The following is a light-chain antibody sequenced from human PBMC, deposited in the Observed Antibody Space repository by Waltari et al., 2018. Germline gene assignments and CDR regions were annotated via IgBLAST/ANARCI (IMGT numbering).Light chain of an antibody. J-gene: IGKJ1*01. CDR1: QSISSW. Sequence: DIQMTQSPSTLSASVGDRVTITCRASQSISSWLAWYQQKPGKAPKLLIYKASSLESGVPSRFSGRGSVTEFTLTISSLQPDDFATYYCQQYNSYSRTFGQGTKVEIK. CDR2: KAS. CDR3: QQYNSYSRT. V-gene: IGKV1-5*03.